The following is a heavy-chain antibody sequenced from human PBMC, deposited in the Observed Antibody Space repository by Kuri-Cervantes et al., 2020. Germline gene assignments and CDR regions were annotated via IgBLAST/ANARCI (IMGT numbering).Heavy chain of an antibody. D-gene: IGHD2-8*01. CDR2: ISYDGSNK. CDR3: ARDGPNGRYYYYYYGMDV. CDR1: GFTFSTYG. Sequence: GGSLRLSCAASGFTFSTYGMHWVRQAPGKGLEWVAVISYDGSNKYYADSVKGRFTNSRDNSKNTLYLQMNSLRAEDTAVYYCARDGPNGRYYYYYYGMDVWGQGTTVTVSS. J-gene: IGHJ6*02. V-gene: IGHV3-33*05.